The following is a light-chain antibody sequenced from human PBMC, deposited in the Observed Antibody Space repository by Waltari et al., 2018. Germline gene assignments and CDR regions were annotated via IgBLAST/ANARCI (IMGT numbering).Light chain of an antibody. V-gene: IGLV2-11*01. Sequence: SALTQPRPVSGSPGQAVTISCPGTTSDVGGYNSVSWYQHHPGKAPKLMIFDVTQRPSGVPDRFSGSKSANTASLTISGLQAEDEADYYCCSFAGTYTWVFGGGTKVTVL. CDR3: CSFAGTYTWV. CDR1: TSDVGGYNS. CDR2: DVT. J-gene: IGLJ3*02.